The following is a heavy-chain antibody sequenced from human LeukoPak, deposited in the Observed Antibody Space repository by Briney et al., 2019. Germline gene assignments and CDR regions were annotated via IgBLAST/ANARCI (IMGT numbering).Heavy chain of an antibody. Sequence: GGSLRLSCAASGFAFTSYPMHWVRQAPGKGLEWVAVISNDENKKNYADSVKGRFTISRDNSKNTLSLQMDSLRPDDTAVYYCARGGGGGYCSSTTCYLYNWFDPWGQGTLVTVSS. CDR2: ISNDENKK. CDR3: ARGGGGGYCSSTTCYLYNWFDP. CDR1: GFAFTSYP. D-gene: IGHD2-2*01. J-gene: IGHJ5*02. V-gene: IGHV3-30-3*01.